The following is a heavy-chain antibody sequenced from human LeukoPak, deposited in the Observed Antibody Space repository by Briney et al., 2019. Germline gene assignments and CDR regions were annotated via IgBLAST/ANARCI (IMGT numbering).Heavy chain of an antibody. V-gene: IGHV3-53*01. J-gene: IGHJ5*02. Sequence: PGGSLRLSCAASGFTVSDNYMSWVRQAPGKGPEWVSVIYSGGTTYSADSVKGRFTISRDNSKNTLYLQMNSLRAEDTAVYYCARHDSWAGWFDPWGQGTLVTVSS. CDR1: GFTVSDNY. CDR2: IYSGGTT. CDR3: ARHDSWAGWFDP. D-gene: IGHD3-22*01.